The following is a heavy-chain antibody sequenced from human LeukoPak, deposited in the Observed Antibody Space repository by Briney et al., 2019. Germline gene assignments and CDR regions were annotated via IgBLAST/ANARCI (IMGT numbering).Heavy chain of an antibody. Sequence: SETLSLTRTVSGYSISSGYYWGWIRQPPGKGLEWIGSIYHSGSTYYNPSLKSRVTISVDTSKNQFSLKLSSVTAADTAVYYCAQDYYDSSGYYARWGQGTLVTVSS. D-gene: IGHD3-22*01. J-gene: IGHJ4*02. CDR3: AQDYYDSSGYYAR. CDR1: GYSISSGYY. CDR2: IYHSGST. V-gene: IGHV4-38-2*02.